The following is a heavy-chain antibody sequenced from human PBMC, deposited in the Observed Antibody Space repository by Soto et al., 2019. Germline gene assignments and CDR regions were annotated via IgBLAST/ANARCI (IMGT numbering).Heavy chain of an antibody. Sequence: GGSLRLSCAASGFTFSDYYMSWIRQAPGKGLEWVSYISSSSSYTNYADSVKGRFTISRDNAKNSLYLQMNSLRAEDTAVYYCARYLVAAPYYYGMDVWGQGTTVTVSS. V-gene: IGHV3-11*06. CDR2: ISSSSSYT. CDR3: ARYLVAAPYYYGMDV. J-gene: IGHJ6*02. D-gene: IGHD2-15*01. CDR1: GFTFSDYY.